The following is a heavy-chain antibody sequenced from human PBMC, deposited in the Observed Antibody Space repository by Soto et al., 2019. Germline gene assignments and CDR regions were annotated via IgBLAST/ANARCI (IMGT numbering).Heavy chain of an antibody. CDR3: TTDLGYCSGGSCDDY. J-gene: IGHJ4*02. D-gene: IGHD2-15*01. Sequence: GGSLRLSCAASGFTFSNAWMNWVRQAPGKGLEWVGRIKSKTDGGTTDYAAPVKGRFTTSRDDSKNTLYLQMNSLKTEDTAVYYCTTDLGYCSGGSCDDYWGQGTLVTVSS. CDR1: GFTFSNAW. V-gene: IGHV3-15*07. CDR2: IKSKTDGGTT.